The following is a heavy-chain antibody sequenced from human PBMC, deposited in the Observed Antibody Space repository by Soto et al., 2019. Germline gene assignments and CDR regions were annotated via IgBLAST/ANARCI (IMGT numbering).Heavy chain of an antibody. CDR1: GGTFSNFA. J-gene: IGHJ1*01. Sequence: QVQLVQSGAEVKKPGSSVKVSCKASGGTFSNFAISWVRQAPGQGLEWMGGFIPIFGTLNYAQRFQGRLTISADESTSTAYMELGGLRSADTAVYYCARCGQMVLHWGQGTLVTVSS. CDR3: ARCGQMVLH. CDR2: FIPIFGTL. D-gene: IGHD2-8*01. V-gene: IGHV1-69*01.